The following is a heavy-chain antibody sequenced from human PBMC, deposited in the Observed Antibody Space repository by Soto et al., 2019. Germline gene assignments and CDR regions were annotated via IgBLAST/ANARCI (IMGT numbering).Heavy chain of an antibody. CDR2: IWYDGGNK. J-gene: IGHJ4*02. CDR3: ARGLSNDYSLDY. Sequence: GGSLRLSCAASGFTFSSYGMHWVRQAPGKGLEWVAVIWYDGGNKYYADSVKGRFTISRDNSKNTLYLQMNSLRAEDTAVYYCARGLSNDYSLDYWGQGTLVTAPQ. D-gene: IGHD4-4*01. V-gene: IGHV3-33*01. CDR1: GFTFSSYG.